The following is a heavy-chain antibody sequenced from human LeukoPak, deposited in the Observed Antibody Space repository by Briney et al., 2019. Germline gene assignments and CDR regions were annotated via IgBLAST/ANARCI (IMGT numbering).Heavy chain of an antibody. V-gene: IGHV5-51*01. Sequence: GESLKISCKGSGYRFTTYWIGWVRQMPGKGLEWMGIIYPGDSDARYSPSFQGQVTISADKSITTAYLQWNSLKASDTAMYYCARQTGDNAFDIWGRGTMVTVSS. D-gene: IGHD7-27*01. CDR1: GYRFTTYW. CDR3: ARQTGDNAFDI. CDR2: IYPGDSDA. J-gene: IGHJ3*02.